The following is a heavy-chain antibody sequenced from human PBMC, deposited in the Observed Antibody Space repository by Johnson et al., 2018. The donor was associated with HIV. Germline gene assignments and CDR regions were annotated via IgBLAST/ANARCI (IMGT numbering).Heavy chain of an antibody. CDR2: ISSDGSST. V-gene: IGHV3-74*02. D-gene: IGHD3-22*01. J-gene: IGHJ3*02. CDR3: ARWGYYDSSGFYHPDAFDI. CDR1: GFTFSNAW. Sequence: VQLVESGGGLVQPGGSLRLSCAASGFTFSNAWMSWVRQAPGKGLEWVSRISSDGSSTTYAVSVRGRFTISRDNAKNTLYLEMKSLRAEDTAVYYCARWGYYDSSGFYHPDAFDIWGQGTMVTVSS.